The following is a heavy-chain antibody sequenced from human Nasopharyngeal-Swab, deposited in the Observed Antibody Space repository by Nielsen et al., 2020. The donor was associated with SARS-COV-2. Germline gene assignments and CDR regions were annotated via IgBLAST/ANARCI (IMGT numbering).Heavy chain of an antibody. V-gene: IGHV3-15*01. D-gene: IGHD3-22*01. J-gene: IGHJ6*03. Sequence: VRQMPGKGLEWVGRIKSKTDGGTTDYAAPVKGRFTISRDDSKNTLYLQMNSLKTEDTAVYYCTTAPGGYYDSSGQTAYYYYYMDVWGKGTTVTVSS. CDR2: IKSKTDGGTT. CDR3: TTAPGGYYDSSGQTAYYYYYMDV.